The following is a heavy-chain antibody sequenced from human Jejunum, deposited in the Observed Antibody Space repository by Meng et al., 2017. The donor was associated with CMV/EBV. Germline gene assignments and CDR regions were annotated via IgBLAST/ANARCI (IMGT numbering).Heavy chain of an antibody. CDR3: MTDYGDDGY. Sequence: LALAASGFILDHAWMNWVRQAPGKGLQWGGRIKSKTSGGTADHAAPVKGRFTISRDDSKNILYLQMNSLKAEDTAIYYCMTDYGDDGYWGQGTLVTAPQ. V-gene: IGHV3-15*07. CDR2: IKSKTSGGTA. CDR1: GFILDHAW. J-gene: IGHJ4*02. D-gene: IGHD4-17*01.